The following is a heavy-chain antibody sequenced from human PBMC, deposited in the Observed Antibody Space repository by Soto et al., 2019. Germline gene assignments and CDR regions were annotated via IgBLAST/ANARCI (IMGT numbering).Heavy chain of an antibody. CDR1: GGSFSGYY. Sequence: PSETLSLTCAVYGGSFSGYYWSWIRQPPGKGLEWIGEINHSGSTNYNPSLKSRVTISVDTSKNQFSLKLSSVTAADTAVYYCARVVVVVNATPSYSWFDPWGQGTLVTVSS. CDR3: ARVVVVVNATPSYSWFDP. J-gene: IGHJ5*02. CDR2: INHSGST. D-gene: IGHD2-21*01. V-gene: IGHV4-34*01.